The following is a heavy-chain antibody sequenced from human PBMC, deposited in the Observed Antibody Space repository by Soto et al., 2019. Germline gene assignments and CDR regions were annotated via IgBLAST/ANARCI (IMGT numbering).Heavy chain of an antibody. D-gene: IGHD3-10*01. V-gene: IGHV4-61*01. CDR3: VLDVEYGSGSYSQWLDS. CDR2: IYYSGST. CDR1: RGSSR. Sequence: RGSSRWCRIHQKKKKGLEWIGYIYYSGSTNYNPSLKSRVTISVDTSKNQFSLKLSSVTAADTAVYYCVLDVEYGSGSYSQWLDSWGNGPPVTV. J-gene: IGHJ5*01.